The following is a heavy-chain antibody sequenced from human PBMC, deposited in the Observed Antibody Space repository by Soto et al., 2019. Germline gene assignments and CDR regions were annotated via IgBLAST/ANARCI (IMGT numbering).Heavy chain of an antibody. CDR3: SRGGLSVLPAAWKKGLDP. J-gene: IGHJ5*02. D-gene: IGHD2-2*01. CDR2: INHSGST. V-gene: IGHV4-34*01. Sequence: SETLSLTCAVYGGSFSGYYWSWIRQPPGKGLEWIGEINHSGSTNYNPSLKSRVTISVDTSKNQFSLKLSSVTAADTAVYYFSRGGLSVLPAAWKKGLDPWGQGTLVTVSS. CDR1: GGSFSGYY.